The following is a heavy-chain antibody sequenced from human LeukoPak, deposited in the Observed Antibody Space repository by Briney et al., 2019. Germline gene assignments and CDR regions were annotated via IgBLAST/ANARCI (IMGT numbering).Heavy chain of an antibody. V-gene: IGHV4-59*01. CDR2: IYYSGST. CDR3: ARVGRGYSGYDPYYFDY. J-gene: IGHJ4*02. CDR1: GGSISSYY. D-gene: IGHD5-12*01. Sequence: PSETLSLTCTVSGGSISSYYWSWIRQPPGKGLEWIGYIYYSGSTNFNTSLKTRATISVDTSKNQFTQKLSSVPAADTAVYYCARVGRGYSGYDPYYFDYWGQGTLVTVSS.